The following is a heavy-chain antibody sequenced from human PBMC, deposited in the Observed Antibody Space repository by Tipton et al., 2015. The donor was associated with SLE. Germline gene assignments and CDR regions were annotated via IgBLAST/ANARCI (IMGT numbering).Heavy chain of an antibody. CDR2: MYYTGSA. CDR1: GASISSHY. Sequence: TLSLTCTVSGASISSHYWSWIRQPPGKGLEWIGYMYYTGSAHYNPSLRNRVTMSLDTSKNQFSLTLMSVTAADTAVYFCARIITGHGDAFDAWGQGTMVTVSS. CDR3: ARIITGHGDAFDA. V-gene: IGHV4-59*11. J-gene: IGHJ3*01.